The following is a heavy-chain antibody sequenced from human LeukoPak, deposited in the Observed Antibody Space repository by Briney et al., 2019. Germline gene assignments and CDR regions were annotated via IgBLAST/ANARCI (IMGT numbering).Heavy chain of an antibody. CDR1: GYTFTSNY. V-gene: IGHV1-46*01. D-gene: IGHD3-10*01. CDR2: INPSGGST. CDR3: ARGPRITLVRGGQWYYYMDV. J-gene: IGHJ6*03. Sequence: GTSVKVSCTASGYTFTSNYINWVRQAPGQGLEWMGLINPSGGSTNYAQKCQGRLTMTRDTSTSTVYMELSSLRSEDTAVYYCARGPRITLVRGGQWYYYMDVWGKGTTVTISS.